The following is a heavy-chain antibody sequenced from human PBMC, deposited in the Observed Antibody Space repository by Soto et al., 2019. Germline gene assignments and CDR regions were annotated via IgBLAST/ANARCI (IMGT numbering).Heavy chain of an antibody. V-gene: IGHV1-69*13. CDR3: ARDRGGYNPYHFDY. CDR1: GGTFGSYA. Sequence: AVKVSCKASGGTFGSYAISWVRQSPGQGLEWMGGIIPIFGTANYAQKFQGRVTITADESTSTAYMELSSLRSEDTAVYYCARDRGGYNPYHFDYWGQGTLVTVSS. CDR2: IIPIFGTA. D-gene: IGHD5-12*01. J-gene: IGHJ4*02.